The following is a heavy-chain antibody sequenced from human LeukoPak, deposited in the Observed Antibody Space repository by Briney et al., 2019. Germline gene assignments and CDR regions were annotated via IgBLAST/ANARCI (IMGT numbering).Heavy chain of an antibody. Sequence: GGSLRFSCAASGFTFSDYYMSWIRQAPGKGLEWVSYISSSGSTIYYADSVKGRFTISRDNAKNSLYLQMNSLRAEDTAVYYCARSSSSHYYYYGMDVWGQGTTVTVSS. CDR3: ARSSSSHYYYYGMDV. V-gene: IGHV3-11*01. J-gene: IGHJ6*02. CDR1: GFTFSDYY. D-gene: IGHD6-13*01. CDR2: ISSSGSTI.